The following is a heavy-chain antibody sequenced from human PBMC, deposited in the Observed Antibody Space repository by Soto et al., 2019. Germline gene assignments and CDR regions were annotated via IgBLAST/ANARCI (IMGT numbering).Heavy chain of an antibody. D-gene: IGHD3-3*01. V-gene: IGHV4-39*01. Sequence: SETLSLTCTVSGGSISSSSYYWGWIRQPPGKGLEWIGSIYYSGSTYYNPSLKSRVTISVDTSKNQFSLKLSSVTAADTAVYYCARSSRKPYYDFWSPFDYWGQGTLVTVSS. CDR2: IYYSGST. CDR3: ARSSRKPYYDFWSPFDY. CDR1: GGSISSSSYY. J-gene: IGHJ4*02.